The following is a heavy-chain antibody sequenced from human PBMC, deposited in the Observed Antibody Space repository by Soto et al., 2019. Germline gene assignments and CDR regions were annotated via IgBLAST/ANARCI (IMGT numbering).Heavy chain of an antibody. CDR3: QGGGHVGVVTAALEF. CDR1: GDTFTDYY. D-gene: IGHD2-21*02. J-gene: IGHJ4*02. V-gene: IGHV1-46*01. CDR2: VNPSGGHT. Sequence: QVQLVQSGAEVKKPGASVKVSCKASGDTFTDYYIHWVRQAPGQGLEWMGTVNPSGGHTTYAQHFFGRMTMIRDTSTSTIYMELTSLTSEDTAVYYCQGGGHVGVVTAALEFWGQGSLVTVSS.